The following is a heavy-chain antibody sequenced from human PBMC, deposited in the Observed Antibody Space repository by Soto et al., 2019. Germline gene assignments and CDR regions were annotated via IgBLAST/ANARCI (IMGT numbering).Heavy chain of an antibody. CDR2: IYSGGGT. CDR1: GFTVSNNY. J-gene: IGHJ4*02. V-gene: IGHV3-66*01. CDR3: AKRGTTVTTSLWY. Sequence: EVQLVESGGGLVQPGGSLRLSCAASGFTVSNNYMCWVRQAPGKGLEWVSLIYSGGGTHYADSVRGRFTISRDNSRNTLYLQMNSLRADETAVYYCAKRGTTVTTSLWYWGQGTLVTVSS. D-gene: IGHD4-17*01.